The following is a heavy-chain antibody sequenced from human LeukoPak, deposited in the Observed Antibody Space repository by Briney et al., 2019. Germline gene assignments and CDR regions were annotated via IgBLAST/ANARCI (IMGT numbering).Heavy chain of an antibody. CDR1: GGSISSGSDY. J-gene: IGHJ4*02. V-gene: IGHV4-31*03. CDR2: IFYTGST. D-gene: IGHD6-19*01. CDR3: ARDQSSGWSGGHYFDY. Sequence: PSQTLSLTCIVSGGSISSGSDYWSWIRQHPGKGLERIGYIFYTGSTYYSPSLKSRVTISVDTSKNQFSLKLSSVTAADTAVYYCARDQSSGWSGGHYFDYWGQGTLVTVSS.